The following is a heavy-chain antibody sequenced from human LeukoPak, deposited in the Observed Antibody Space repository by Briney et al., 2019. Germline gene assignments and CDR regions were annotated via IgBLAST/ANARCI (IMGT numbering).Heavy chain of an antibody. D-gene: IGHD3-10*01. CDR2: INPNSGGT. CDR1: GYTFTGYY. Sequence: ASVKVSCKASGYTFTGYYMHWVRQAPGQGLEWMGWINPNSGGTNYAQKFQGRVTMTRDTSISTAYMELSRLRSDDTAVYYCAKGSGYGSGSCDYWGQGTLVTVSS. CDR3: AKGSGYGSGSCDY. J-gene: IGHJ4*02. V-gene: IGHV1-2*02.